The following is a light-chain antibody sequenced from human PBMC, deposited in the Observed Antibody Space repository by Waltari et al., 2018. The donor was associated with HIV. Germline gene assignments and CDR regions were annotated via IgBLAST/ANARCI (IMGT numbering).Light chain of an antibody. CDR3: NSRDSSGNHHWV. J-gene: IGLJ3*02. V-gene: IGLV3-19*01. Sequence: SSELTQDPAVSVALGQTVRITCQGDSLSSYYASWFQQKPGQAPVLVIYGKNNRPSGIPDRFSGSSSGNTASLTITGAQAEDEADYYCNSRDSSGNHHWVFGGGTKLTVL. CDR2: GKN. CDR1: SLSSYY.